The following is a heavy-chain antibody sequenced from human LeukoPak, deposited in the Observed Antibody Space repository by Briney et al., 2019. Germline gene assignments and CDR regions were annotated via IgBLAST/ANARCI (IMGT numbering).Heavy chain of an antibody. D-gene: IGHD2-2*01. CDR3: ARRLGYCSSTSCYPNRRPKYYFDY. J-gene: IGHJ4*02. CDR1: GGSFSGYY. V-gene: IGHV4-34*01. Sequence: SETLSLTCAVYGGSFSGYYWSWIRQPPVKGLEWIGKINHSGSTNYNPSLKSRVTISVDTSKNQFSLKLSSVTATDTAVYYCARRLGYCSSTSCYPNRRPKYYFDYWGQGTLVTVSS. CDR2: INHSGST.